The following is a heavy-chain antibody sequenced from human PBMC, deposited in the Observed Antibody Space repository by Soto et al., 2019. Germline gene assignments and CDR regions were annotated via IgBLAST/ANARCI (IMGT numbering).Heavy chain of an antibody. V-gene: IGHV3-23*01. CDR2: INGGGSAA. D-gene: IGHD1-1*01. CDR1: GCTCSGHA. CDR3: ARRHETSLCFDF. Sequence: GGSMRLSSAVAGCTCSGHAMSWVRQAPGKGLEWVAAINGGGSAAYHADSVRGRFTISRDNSMNTLYLQMNSLSAEDTAIYYCARRHETSLCFDFWGQGVPVTVSS. J-gene: IGHJ4*02.